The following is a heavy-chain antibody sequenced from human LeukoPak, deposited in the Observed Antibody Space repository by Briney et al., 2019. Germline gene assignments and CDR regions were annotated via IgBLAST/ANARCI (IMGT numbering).Heavy chain of an antibody. Sequence: GGSLRLSCAASGFTFSSYGMHWVRQAPGKGLEWVAVISYDGSNKYYADSVKGRFTISRDNSKNTLYLQMNSLRAEDTAVYYCAKDLYSSSWYYGMDVWGQGTTVTVSS. CDR1: GFTFSSYG. D-gene: IGHD6-13*01. V-gene: IGHV3-30*18. J-gene: IGHJ6*02. CDR2: ISYDGSNK. CDR3: AKDLYSSSWYYGMDV.